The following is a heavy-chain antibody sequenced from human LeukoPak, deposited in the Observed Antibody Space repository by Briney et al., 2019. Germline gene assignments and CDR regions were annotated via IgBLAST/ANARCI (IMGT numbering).Heavy chain of an antibody. CDR3: ASLTVRRSSSWEKTNDY. D-gene: IGHD6-13*01. CDR2: IYHTGST. J-gene: IGHJ4*02. CDR1: GYSISNGYY. Sequence: PSETLSLTCTVSGYSISNGYYWGWIRPPPGKGLEWIGIIYHTGSTYYNLSLKSRFTISVDTSKNQFSLNLSSVTAADTAVYYCASLTVRRSSSWEKTNDYWGQGTLVTVSS. V-gene: IGHV4-38-2*02.